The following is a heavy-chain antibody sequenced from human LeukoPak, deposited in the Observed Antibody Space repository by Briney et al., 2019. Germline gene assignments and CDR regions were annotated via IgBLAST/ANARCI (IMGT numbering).Heavy chain of an antibody. J-gene: IGHJ4*02. V-gene: IGHV3-23*01. CDR1: GFTFSIYV. CDR3: AKEVVSANY. CDR2: ISGSGGST. D-gene: IGHD2-15*01. Sequence: GGSLRLSCAASGFTFSIYVMSWVRQAPGRGLEWVSGISGSGGSTYYADSVKGRFTISRDNSKNTLYLQMNSLRADDTAVYYCAKEVVSANYWGQGTLVTVSS.